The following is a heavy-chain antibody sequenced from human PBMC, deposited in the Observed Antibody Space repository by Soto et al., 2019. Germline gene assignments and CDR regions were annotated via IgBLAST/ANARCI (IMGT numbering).Heavy chain of an antibody. D-gene: IGHD2-21*02. J-gene: IGHJ6*02. Sequence: QVQLVQSGAEVKKPGSSVKISCKASGGTFINHAFSWVRQAPGQGLEWMGGIIPMFGTADYSQKFQGRVKITADESTTTAHMELSSLRSDDSAVYYCARDDATYCGGDCYRYFFYGLDVWGQGTTVTVSS. CDR3: ARDDATYCGGDCYRYFFYGLDV. CDR1: GGTFINHA. CDR2: IIPMFGTA. V-gene: IGHV1-69*01.